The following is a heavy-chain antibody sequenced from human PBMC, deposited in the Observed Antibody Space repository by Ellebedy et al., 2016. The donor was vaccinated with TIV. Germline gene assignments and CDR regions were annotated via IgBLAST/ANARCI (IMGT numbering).Heavy chain of an antibody. CDR3: AESRRYSGNFDY. V-gene: IGHV4-34*01. CDR2: INHSGST. CDR1: GGSFSGYY. Sequence: SETLSLXXAVYGGSFSGYYWSWIRQPPGKGLEWIGEINHSGSTNYNPSLKSRVTISVDTSKNQFSLKLSSVTAADTAVYYCAESRRYSGNFDYWGQGTLVTVSS. D-gene: IGHD2-15*01. J-gene: IGHJ4*02.